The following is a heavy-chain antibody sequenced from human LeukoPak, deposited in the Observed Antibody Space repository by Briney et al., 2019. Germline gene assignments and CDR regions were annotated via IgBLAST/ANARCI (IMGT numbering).Heavy chain of an antibody. CDR1: GGLISSRNW. Sequence: SGTLSLTCAVSGGLISSRNWWSWVRQSPGRGLEWIGEISHSATTNYNPSLKSRVTMSVDKSKNQFSLRLTSLTAADTAVYYCARDLDFGDYGASASWFDPWGQGILVTVSS. D-gene: IGHD4-17*01. V-gene: IGHV4-4*02. CDR3: ARDLDFGDYGASASWFDP. J-gene: IGHJ5*02. CDR2: ISHSATT.